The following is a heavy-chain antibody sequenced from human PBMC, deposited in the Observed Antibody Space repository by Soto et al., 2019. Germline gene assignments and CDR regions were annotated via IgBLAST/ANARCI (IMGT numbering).Heavy chain of an antibody. Sequence: QVQLEESGGGVVQPGRSLRLSCAASGFTFSSYAMYWVRQAPGKGLEWMAVISYDGNNKYYADSVKGRFTISRDNSKNTLYLQMNSLRAEDTALYYCARDRATLTYYFYGMDVWGQGTTVTVSS. J-gene: IGHJ6*02. D-gene: IGHD4-4*01. CDR2: ISYDGNNK. CDR3: ARDRATLTYYFYGMDV. V-gene: IGHV3-30-3*01. CDR1: GFTFSSYA.